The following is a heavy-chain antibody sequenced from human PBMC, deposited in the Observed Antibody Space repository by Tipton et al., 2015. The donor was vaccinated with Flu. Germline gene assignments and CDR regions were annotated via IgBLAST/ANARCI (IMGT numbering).Heavy chain of an antibody. Sequence: TLSLTCTVSGDSTNIYSLNWIRQPAGKGLEWIGRVFASGSTNYNPSLDSRVTTSVDTSKNQFSLRLTSVTAADTAVYYCVRVIVGASGTFDIWGQGTMVTVSS. CDR3: VRVIVGASGTFDI. V-gene: IGHV4-4*07. D-gene: IGHD1-26*01. CDR2: VFASGST. CDR1: GDSTNIYS. J-gene: IGHJ3*02.